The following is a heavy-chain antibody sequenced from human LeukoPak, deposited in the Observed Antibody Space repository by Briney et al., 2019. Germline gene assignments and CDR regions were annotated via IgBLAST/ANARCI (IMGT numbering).Heavy chain of an antibody. Sequence: GASVKVSCKASGYTFTGYYMHRVRQAPGQGLEWMGWINPNSGGTNYEQKFQGRVTMTRDTSISTAYMELSRLRSDDTAVYYCARDLAYGDYIFDYWGQGTLVTVSS. J-gene: IGHJ4*02. D-gene: IGHD4-17*01. CDR3: ARDLAYGDYIFDY. V-gene: IGHV1-2*02. CDR2: INPNSGGT. CDR1: GYTFTGYY.